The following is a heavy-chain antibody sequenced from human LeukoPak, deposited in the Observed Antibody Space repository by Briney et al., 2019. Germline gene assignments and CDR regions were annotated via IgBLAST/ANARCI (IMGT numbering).Heavy chain of an antibody. CDR2: IYTSGST. CDR1: GGSISSGSYY. V-gene: IGHV4-61*02. D-gene: IGHD1-1*01. Sequence: SETLSLTCTVSGGSISSGSYYWSWIRQPAGKGLEWIGRIYTSGSTNYNPSLKSRVTISVDTSKNQFSLKLSSVTAADTAVYYCASLVYAYGTTVFDYWGQGTLVTVSS. J-gene: IGHJ4*02. CDR3: ASLVYAYGTTVFDY.